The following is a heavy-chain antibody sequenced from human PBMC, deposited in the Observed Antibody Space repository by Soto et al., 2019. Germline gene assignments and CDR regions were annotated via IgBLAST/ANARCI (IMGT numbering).Heavy chain of an antibody. CDR1: GGSISSSTHF. CDR2: IYYSGST. J-gene: IGHJ6*02. CDR3: ARQVTIAVAGDDHSYGMDV. V-gene: IGHV4-39*01. Sequence: SSETLSLTCTVTGGSISSSTHFWGWIRQPPGKGLEWIGSIYYSGSTYYNPSLKSRVTISVDTSKNQFFLKLSSVTAADTAVYYCARQVTIAVAGDDHSYGMDVWGQGTTVTVSS. D-gene: IGHD6-13*01.